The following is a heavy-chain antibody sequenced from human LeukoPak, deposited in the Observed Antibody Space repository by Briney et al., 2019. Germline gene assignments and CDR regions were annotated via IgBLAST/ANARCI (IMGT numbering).Heavy chain of an antibody. CDR2: IIPIFGTA. J-gene: IGHJ3*02. D-gene: IGHD2-2*02. CDR3: ARMHCSSTSCYTGAREDDAFDI. CDR1: GGAFSSYA. V-gene: IGHV1-69*13. Sequence: ASVKVSCKASGGAFSSYAISWVRQAPGQGLEWMGGIIPIFGTANYAQKFQGRVTITADESTSTAYMELSSLRSEDTAVYYCARMHCSSTSCYTGAREDDAFDIWGQGTMVTVSS.